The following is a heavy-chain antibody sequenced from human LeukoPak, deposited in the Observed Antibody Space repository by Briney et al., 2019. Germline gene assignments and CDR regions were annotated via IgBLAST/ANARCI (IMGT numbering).Heavy chain of an antibody. J-gene: IGHJ4*02. CDR1: GGSIGSNY. CDR2: IYYTGGT. Sequence: SETLSLTCTVSGGSIGSNYWTWIRRPPGKGLEYIGYIYYTGGTNYNPSLKSRVTISVDTSKNQFSLKLTSVTAADTAVYFCAKYGNSGWVIDNWGQGTLVTVSS. CDR3: AKYGNSGWVIDN. V-gene: IGHV4-59*08. D-gene: IGHD6-19*01.